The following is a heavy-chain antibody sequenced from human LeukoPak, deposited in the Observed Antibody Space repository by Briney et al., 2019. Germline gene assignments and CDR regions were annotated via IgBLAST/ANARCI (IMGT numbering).Heavy chain of an antibody. CDR3: ARQTYYYASGADY. Sequence: SQTLSLTCTVSGGSISSGSYYWSWIRQPAGKGLEWIGRIYTSGSTNYNPSLKSRVTISVDTSKNQFSLKLSSVTAADTAVYYCARQTYYYASGADYWGQGTLVAVSS. V-gene: IGHV4-61*02. D-gene: IGHD3-10*01. J-gene: IGHJ4*02. CDR1: GGSISSGSYY. CDR2: IYTSGST.